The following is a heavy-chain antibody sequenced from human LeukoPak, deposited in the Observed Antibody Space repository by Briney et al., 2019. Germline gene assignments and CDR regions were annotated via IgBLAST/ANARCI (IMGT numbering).Heavy chain of an antibody. J-gene: IGHJ4*02. CDR3: ARPGYRSRYFDY. Sequence: GESLKISCKGSGYSFTSYWIGWVRQIPGKGLEWMGIINPGDSGTKYSPSFQGQVTISADKSITTAYLQWSSLKASDTAMYYCARPGYRSRYFDYWGQGTLVTVSS. D-gene: IGHD6-19*01. CDR2: INPGDSGT. V-gene: IGHV5-51*01. CDR1: GYSFTSYW.